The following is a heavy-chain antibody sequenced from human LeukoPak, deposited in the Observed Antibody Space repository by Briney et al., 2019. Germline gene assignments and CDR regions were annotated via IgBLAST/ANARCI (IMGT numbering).Heavy chain of an antibody. CDR1: GYTFTSYG. CDR3: ANPPWELADY. J-gene: IGHJ4*02. D-gene: IGHD1-26*01. Sequence: GASVKVSCKASGYTFTSYGISWVRQPPGQGLEWMGIINPSGGSTSYAQKFQGRVTMTRDTSTSTVYMELSSLRAEDTAVYYCANPPWELADYWGQGTLVTVSS. V-gene: IGHV1-46*01. CDR2: INPSGGST.